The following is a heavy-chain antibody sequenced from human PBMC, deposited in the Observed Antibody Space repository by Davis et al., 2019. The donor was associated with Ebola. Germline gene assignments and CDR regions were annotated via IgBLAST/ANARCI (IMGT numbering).Heavy chain of an antibody. CDR1: GDSVSLNSAG. V-gene: IGHV6-1*01. CDR3: VRGWGRSGLDV. D-gene: IGHD3-16*01. J-gene: IGHJ6*02. Sequence: PSETLSLTCAISGDSVSLNSAGWNWIRQSPSGGLEWLGRTYYTSKWHNDYGESVKSRISINPDTSKNQLSLQLNSVTPEDAAVYYCVRGWGRSGLDVWGQGTTVTVSS. CDR2: TYYTSKWHN.